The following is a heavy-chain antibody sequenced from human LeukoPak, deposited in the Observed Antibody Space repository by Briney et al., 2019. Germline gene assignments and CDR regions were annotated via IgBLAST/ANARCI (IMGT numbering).Heavy chain of an antibody. CDR3: ARSCSSTSCYTFETYYDFWSGYFGWFDP. CDR2: IYTSGST. D-gene: IGHD3-3*01. J-gene: IGHJ5*02. V-gene: IGHV4-4*07. CDR1: GGSISSYY. Sequence: SETLSLTCTVSGGSISSYYWSWIRQPAGEGLEWIGRIYTSGSTNYNPSLKSRVTMSVDTSKNQFSLKLSSVTAADTAVYYCARSCSSTSCYTFETYYDFWSGYFGWFDPWGQGTLVTVSS.